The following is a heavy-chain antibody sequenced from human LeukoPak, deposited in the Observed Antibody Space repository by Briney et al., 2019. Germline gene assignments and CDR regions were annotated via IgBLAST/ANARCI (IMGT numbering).Heavy chain of an antibody. CDR3: AREYYDFWSGYYGYYYYGMDV. CDR1: GFNIRNNW. J-gene: IGHJ6*02. D-gene: IGHD3-3*01. V-gene: IGHV3-7*03. Sequence: GGSLRLSCEASGFNIRNNWMSWVRLAPGKGLEWVANIKQDGSEKYYVDSVKGRFTISRDNAKNSLYLQMNSLRAEDTAVYYCAREYYDFWSGYYGYYYYGMDVWGQGTTVTVSS. CDR2: IKQDGSEK.